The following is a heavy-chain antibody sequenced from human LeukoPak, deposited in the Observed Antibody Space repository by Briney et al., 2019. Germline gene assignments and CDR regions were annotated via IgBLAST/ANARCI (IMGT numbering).Heavy chain of an antibody. CDR3: AKSRWVTTSGGGFDY. D-gene: IGHD5-24*01. CDR2: VSGSGDST. CDR1: GFTFTNYA. Sequence: GGSLRLSCAASGFTFTNYAMGWVRQAPGNGLECVPDVSGSGDSTKYSVSAKGRFTISRDNSKNTLALQMNSLRAEDTAVYYCAKSRWVTTSGGGFDYWGQGTLVTVSS. J-gene: IGHJ4*02. V-gene: IGHV3-23*01.